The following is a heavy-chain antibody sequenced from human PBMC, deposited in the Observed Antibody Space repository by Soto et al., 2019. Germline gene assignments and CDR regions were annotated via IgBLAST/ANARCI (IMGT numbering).Heavy chain of an antibody. V-gene: IGHV3-48*01. Sequence: DVQLVESGGSLVQPGGSLRLCCAASGFTFSSHSMNWVRQAPGKGLEWVSFISSSSATIYYADSVKGRFTIYRDNAKTSLYLQMNSLGAEDTAVYYCARGGDAVTTDFDYWGQGTLVTVSS. CDR3: ARGGDAVTTDFDY. CDR1: GFTFSSHS. J-gene: IGHJ4*02. CDR2: ISSSSATI. D-gene: IGHD4-17*01.